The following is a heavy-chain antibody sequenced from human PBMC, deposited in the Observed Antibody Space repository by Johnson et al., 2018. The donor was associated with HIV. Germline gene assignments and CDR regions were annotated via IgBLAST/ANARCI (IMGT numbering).Heavy chain of an antibody. D-gene: IGHD6-13*01. J-gene: IGHJ3*02. V-gene: IGHV3-7*05. CDR3: ARELGGSSLPFGAFDI. Sequence: VQLVESGGGVVRPGGSLRLSCAASGFTFDDYGMSWVRQAPGKGLEWVANIKQDGSQKYYVDSVKGRFTISRDNAKNSVYLQMNSLRAEDTAVYYCARELGGSSLPFGAFDIWGQGTMVTVSS. CDR1: GFTFDDYG. CDR2: IKQDGSQK.